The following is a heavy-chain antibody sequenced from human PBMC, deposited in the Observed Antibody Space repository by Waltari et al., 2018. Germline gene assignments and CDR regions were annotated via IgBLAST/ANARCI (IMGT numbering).Heavy chain of an antibody. CDR3: ARAVAGFYFDN. J-gene: IGHJ4*02. CDR1: GFTFNRSW. D-gene: IGHD6-19*01. V-gene: IGHV3-74*01. Sequence: EVQLVESGGGLVQPGGSLRLSCAASGFTFNRSWMHWVRQVPGKGLVWVSRINSDGSTTTYADSVKGRLTISRDNAKNTLYLQMNSLRAEDTAVYYCARAVAGFYFDNWGQGALVTVSS. CDR2: INSDGSTT.